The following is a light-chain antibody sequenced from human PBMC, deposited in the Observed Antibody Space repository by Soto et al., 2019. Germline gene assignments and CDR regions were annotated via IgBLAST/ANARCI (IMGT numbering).Light chain of an antibody. CDR2: LGS. V-gene: IGKV2-28*01. J-gene: IGKJ1*01. CDR1: QSLLHSNGYNY. Sequence: DIVMTQTPLSLSVTPGEPGSISCRSSQSLLHSNGYNYLDWYLQKPGQSPQLLIYLGSNRSSGVPDRFSGSGSGSDFTLKISRVEAEDVGVYYCMQALQTWTFGQGTKVDI. CDR3: MQALQTWT.